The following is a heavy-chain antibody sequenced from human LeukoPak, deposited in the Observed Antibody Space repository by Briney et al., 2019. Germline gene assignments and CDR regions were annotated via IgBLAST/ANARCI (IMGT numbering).Heavy chain of an antibody. CDR1: GGSISSGGYY. CDR3: ARAVNDFWSGFSYYFDY. V-gene: IGHV4-31*03. J-gene: IGHJ4*02. Sequence: PSETLSLTCTVSGGSISSGGYYWSWIRQHPGKGLEWIGYMYYLWTTYYDPSLKSRVTISVDTSKNQFSLELSSGTGADTGVYYCARAVNDFWSGFSYYFDYWGQGTLVTASS. CDR2: MYYLWTT. D-gene: IGHD3-3*01.